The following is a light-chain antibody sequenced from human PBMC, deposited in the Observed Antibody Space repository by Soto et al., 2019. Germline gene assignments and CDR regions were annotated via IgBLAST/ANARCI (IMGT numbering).Light chain of an antibody. CDR2: AAS. V-gene: IGKV1-39*01. CDR1: QNISTY. Sequence: DIQLTQSPSSLSASVGDRVSITCRASQNISTYLNWYQQTPGKAPNLLISAASSFQSGVPSRFSGTGSGTDFTLTISSLQPEDFATYYCQQSYSIPLTLGGGTKVDIK. J-gene: IGKJ4*01. CDR3: QQSYSIPLT.